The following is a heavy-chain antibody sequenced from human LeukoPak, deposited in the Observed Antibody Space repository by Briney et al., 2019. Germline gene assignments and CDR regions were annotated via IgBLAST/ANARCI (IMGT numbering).Heavy chain of an antibody. CDR2: MNPNSDNT. D-gene: IGHD5-12*01. V-gene: IGHV1-8*02. J-gene: IGHJ4*02. CDR1: GYTFTSYF. Sequence: GASVKVSCKASGYTFTSYFMHWVRQATGQGLEWMGWMNPNSDNTGYAQKFQGRVTMTRNTSISTAYMELSSLRSEDTAVYYCARFARGYEPDYWGQGTLVTVSS. CDR3: ARFARGYEPDY.